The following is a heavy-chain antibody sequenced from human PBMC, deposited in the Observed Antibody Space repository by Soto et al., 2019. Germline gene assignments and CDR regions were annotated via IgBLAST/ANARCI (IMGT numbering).Heavy chain of an antibody. CDR2: ISYSGST. V-gene: IGHV4-59*01. J-gene: IGHJ4*02. CDR3: ARGGGSYDSSGSFDY. CDR1: GASMSSYY. D-gene: IGHD3-22*01. Sequence: SETPSLTFTVSGASMSSYYWSWFRHPPGWGLVWIGYISYSGSTNYNPSLKGRLTISADTSKNHFTLKLRSVTAADTAVYYCARGGGSYDSSGSFDYWGQGTLVTVSS.